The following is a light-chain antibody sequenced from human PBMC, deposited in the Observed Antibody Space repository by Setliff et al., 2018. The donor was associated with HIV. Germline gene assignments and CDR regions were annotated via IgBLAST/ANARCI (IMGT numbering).Light chain of an antibody. Sequence: QSALTQPASVSGSPGQSITISCTGTSSDVGTYNAVYWYQQHPGKAPKLMIYDVSTRPSGVSNRFSGSKSGNTATLTISGLQTEDEADYYCSSYAGNYTKLFGGGTKVTVL. CDR1: SSDVGTYNA. CDR3: SSYAGNYTKL. V-gene: IGLV2-14*01. J-gene: IGLJ2*01. CDR2: DVS.